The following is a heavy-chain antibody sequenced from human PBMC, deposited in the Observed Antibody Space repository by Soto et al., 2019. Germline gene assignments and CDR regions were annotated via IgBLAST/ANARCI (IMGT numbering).Heavy chain of an antibody. J-gene: IGHJ3*02. D-gene: IGHD2-2*01. CDR3: ARGGVGDIVVVPAANEDAFDI. CDR2: IIPIFGTA. Sequence: SVKVSCKASGGTFSSYAISWVRQAPGQGLEWMGGIIPIFGTANYAQKFQGRVTITADESTSTAYMELSSLRSEDTTVYYCARGGVGDIVVVPAANEDAFDIWGQGTMVTV. CDR1: GGTFSSYA. V-gene: IGHV1-69*13.